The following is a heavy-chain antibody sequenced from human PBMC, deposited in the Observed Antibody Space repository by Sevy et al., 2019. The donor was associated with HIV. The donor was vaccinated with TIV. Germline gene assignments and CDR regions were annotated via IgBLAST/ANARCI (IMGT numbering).Heavy chain of an antibody. CDR3: ARLRGYCSGGSCSGPRYFDY. J-gene: IGHJ4*02. Sequence: GESLKISCKGSGYSFTSYWIGWVRQMPGKGLEWMGIIYPGDSDTRYSPSFQGQVTISADKSIGTAYLQWSSLKASDTAMYYCARLRGYCSGGSCSGPRYFDYWGQGTLVTVSS. D-gene: IGHD2-15*01. CDR1: GYSFTSYW. V-gene: IGHV5-51*01. CDR2: IYPGDSDT.